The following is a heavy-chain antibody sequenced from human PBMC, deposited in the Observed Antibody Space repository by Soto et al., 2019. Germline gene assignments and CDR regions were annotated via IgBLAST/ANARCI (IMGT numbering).Heavy chain of an antibody. CDR1: GGSISSGGYY. J-gene: IGHJ3*02. CDR2: IYYSGST. Sequence: SETLSLTCTVSGGSISSGGYYWSWIRQHPGKGLEWIGYIYYSGSTYYNPSLKSRVTISVDTSKNQFSLKLSSVTAADTAVYYCARVRRSPPRNDRGVVPAATHGVFDIWGQGTIVTVSS. D-gene: IGHD2-2*01. CDR3: ARVRRSPPRNDRGVVPAATHGVFDI. V-gene: IGHV4-31*03.